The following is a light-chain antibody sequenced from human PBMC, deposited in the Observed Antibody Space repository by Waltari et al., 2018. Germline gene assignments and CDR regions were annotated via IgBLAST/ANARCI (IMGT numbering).Light chain of an antibody. CDR3: QQYSHWPPLT. V-gene: IGKV3-15*01. CDR2: GAS. J-gene: IGKJ4*01. CDR1: QSVYTN. Sequence: VMTQSPATLTVSPWERDTLPCRASQSVYTNLAWYQQKPGQAPRLLIYGASTRATGIPARFRGSGSRTEFTLTISSLQSEDFALYYCQQYSHWPPLTFGGGTKVDI.